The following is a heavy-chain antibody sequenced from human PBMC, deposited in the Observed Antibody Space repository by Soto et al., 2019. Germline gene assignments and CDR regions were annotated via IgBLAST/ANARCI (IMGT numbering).Heavy chain of an antibody. CDR3: ARLVVVAPVANV. CDR2: ISYTGTT. J-gene: IGHJ4*02. CDR1: FASFISNSYH. Sequence: SETLSLTCSVSFASFISNSYHCVWIRQPPGKGLEWIGSISYTGTTYYSPSLKSRVTISADTSKKQFSLKLDSATAADTAVYYCARLVVVAPVANVWGQGTLVTVSS. V-gene: IGHV4-39*01. D-gene: IGHD2-15*01.